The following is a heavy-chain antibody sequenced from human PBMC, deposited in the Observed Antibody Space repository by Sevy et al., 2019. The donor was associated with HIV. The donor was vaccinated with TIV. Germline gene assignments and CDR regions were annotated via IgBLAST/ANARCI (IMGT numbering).Heavy chain of an antibody. CDR3: ARGIGSGDAFDI. CDR1: GFTFSSYS. CDR2: ISTSSTV. V-gene: IGHV3-48*02. D-gene: IGHD2-21*01. Sequence: EGSLRLSCATSGFTFSSYSMNWVRQAPGKGLEWISYISTSSTVYYADSAKGRFTISRDNAKNSLYLQMNSLRDEDTAVYYCARGIGSGDAFDIWGQGTMVTVSS. J-gene: IGHJ3*02.